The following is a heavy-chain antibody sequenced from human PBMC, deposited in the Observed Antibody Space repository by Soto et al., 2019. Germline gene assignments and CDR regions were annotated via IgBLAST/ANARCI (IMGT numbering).Heavy chain of an antibody. Sequence: QVQLQESGPGLVKPSQTLSLTCTVSGGSISSGGYYWSWIRQHPGKGLEWIGYIYYSGSTYYNPSLKGRVTISVDTSKNQFSLKLSSVTAADTAVYYCARGGIQLWLRAYFDYWGQGTLVTVSS. J-gene: IGHJ4*02. CDR1: GGSISSGGYY. CDR2: IYYSGST. V-gene: IGHV4-31*03. D-gene: IGHD5-18*01. CDR3: ARGGIQLWLRAYFDY.